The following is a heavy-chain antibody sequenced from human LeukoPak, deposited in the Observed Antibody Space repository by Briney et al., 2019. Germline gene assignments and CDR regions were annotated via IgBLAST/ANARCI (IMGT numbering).Heavy chain of an antibody. J-gene: IGHJ3*02. CDR1: GFTFSSYS. V-gene: IGHV3-21*01. CDR2: ISSSSSYI. CDR3: ASRWYKDAFDI. D-gene: IGHD4-23*01. Sequence: GGSLRLSRAASGFTFSSYSMNWVRQAPGKGLEWVSSISSSSSYIYYADSVKGRFTISRDNAENSLYLQMNSLRAEDTAVYYCASRWYKDAFDIWGQGTMVTVSS.